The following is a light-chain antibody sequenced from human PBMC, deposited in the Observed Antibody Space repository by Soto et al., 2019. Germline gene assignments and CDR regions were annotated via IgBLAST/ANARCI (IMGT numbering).Light chain of an antibody. Sequence: LTQPASVSGSPGQSITISRTGTSSDVGGYNYVSWYQQHPGKAPKLMIYDVSNRPSGVSNRFSGSKSGNTASLTISGLQAEDEADYYCSSYTSSSTPYVFGTGTKVTVL. CDR3: SSYTSSSTPYV. J-gene: IGLJ1*01. CDR1: SSDVGGYNY. CDR2: DVS. V-gene: IGLV2-14*01.